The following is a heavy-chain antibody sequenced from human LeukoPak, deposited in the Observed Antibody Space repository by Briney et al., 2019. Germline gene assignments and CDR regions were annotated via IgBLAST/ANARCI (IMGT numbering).Heavy chain of an antibody. Sequence: SVKVSCRASGGTFSSYAISWVRQAPGQGLEWMGRIIPILGIANYAQKFQGRVTITADKSTSTAYMELSSLRSEDTAVYYCARGQGYYYYDSSGYYESDPWGQGTLVTVSS. CDR1: GGTFSSYA. D-gene: IGHD3-22*01. CDR3: ARGQGYYYYDSSGYYESDP. J-gene: IGHJ5*02. CDR2: IIPILGIA. V-gene: IGHV1-69*04.